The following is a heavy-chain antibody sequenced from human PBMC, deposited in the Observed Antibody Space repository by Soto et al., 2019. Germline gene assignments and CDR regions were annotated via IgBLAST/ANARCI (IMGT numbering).Heavy chain of an antibody. CDR1: GGSISNYY. Sequence: QVQLQESGPGLVKPAETLSLTCTVSGGSISNYYWSWIRQAPGKGLEWIGYIYYTTNYNPSLKSRVTISADTSKNQISLKLTSVTAADPAVYYCARTSPVAGGFDYWGQGTLVTVSS. CDR3: ARTSPVAGGFDY. V-gene: IGHV4-59*01. D-gene: IGHD6-19*01. J-gene: IGHJ4*02. CDR2: IYYTT.